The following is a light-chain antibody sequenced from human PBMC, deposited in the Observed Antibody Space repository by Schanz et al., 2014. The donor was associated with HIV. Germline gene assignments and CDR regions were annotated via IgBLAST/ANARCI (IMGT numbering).Light chain of an antibody. CDR1: SSDVGSYDL. J-gene: IGLJ3*02. CDR2: EVS. Sequence: QSALTQPASVSGSPGQSITISCTGTSSDVGSYDLVSWYQQHPGRAPKLMIYEVSKRPSGVSNRFSGSKSGNTASLTISGLQAEDEADYYCSSYTFSSTLVFGGGTKLTVL. CDR3: SSYTFSSTLV. V-gene: IGLV2-14*02.